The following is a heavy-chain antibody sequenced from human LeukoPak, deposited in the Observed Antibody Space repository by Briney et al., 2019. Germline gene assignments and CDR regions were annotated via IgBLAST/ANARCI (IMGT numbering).Heavy chain of an antibody. V-gene: IGHV4-59*08. CDR1: GGSISSYY. D-gene: IGHD1-20*01. CDR2: IYYSGST. CDR3: ARHDRGYHWMKKYAFDI. Sequence: SETLSLTCTVSGGSISSYYWSWIRQPPGKGLEWIGYIYYSGSTNYNPSLKSRVTISVDTSKNQLSLQLSSVTAADTAVYYCARHDRGYHWMKKYAFDIWGQGPMVTVSS. J-gene: IGHJ3*02.